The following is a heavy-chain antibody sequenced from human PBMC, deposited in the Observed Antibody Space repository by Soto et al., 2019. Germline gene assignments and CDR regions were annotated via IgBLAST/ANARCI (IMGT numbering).Heavy chain of an antibody. CDR2: INHSGST. J-gene: IGHJ4*02. CDR3: ARGMAVAGHYFDS. D-gene: IGHD6-19*01. Sequence: QVQLQQWGAGLLKPSETLSLTCAVYGGSFSGYYWSWIRQSPGKGLEWIGEINHSGSTNYNPSLKSRVTISVDTSKHQFSLKLSSVPAADTTVYYCARGMAVAGHYFDSWGQGTLVTVSS. V-gene: IGHV4-34*01. CDR1: GGSFSGYY.